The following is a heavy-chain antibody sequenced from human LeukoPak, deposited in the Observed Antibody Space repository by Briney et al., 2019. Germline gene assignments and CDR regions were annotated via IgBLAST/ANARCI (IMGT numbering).Heavy chain of an antibody. D-gene: IGHD3-10*01. CDR3: AKDPMVRGVFEYFDY. Sequence: GGSLRLSCAASGFTFSIYAMSWVRQAPGKRLEWVSAISGSGGSTYYVDSVKGRFTISRDNSKNTLYLQMNSLRAEDTAVYYCAKDPMVRGVFEYFDYWGQGTLVTVSS. CDR2: ISGSGGST. CDR1: GFTFSIYA. V-gene: IGHV3-23*01. J-gene: IGHJ4*02.